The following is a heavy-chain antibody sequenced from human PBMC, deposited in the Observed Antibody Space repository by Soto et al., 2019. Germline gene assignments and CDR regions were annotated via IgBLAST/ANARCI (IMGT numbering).Heavy chain of an antibody. V-gene: IGHV3-23*01. CDR3: AKVGAVAGSYYYGMDV. CDR2: ISGSGGST. Sequence: GGSLRLSCAASGFTFSSYAMSWVRQAPGKGLEWVSAISGSGGSTYYADSVKGRFTISRDNSKNTLYLQMNSLRAEDTAVYYCAKVGAVAGSYYYGMDVWGQGTTVTVSS. D-gene: IGHD6-19*01. CDR1: GFTFSSYA. J-gene: IGHJ6*02.